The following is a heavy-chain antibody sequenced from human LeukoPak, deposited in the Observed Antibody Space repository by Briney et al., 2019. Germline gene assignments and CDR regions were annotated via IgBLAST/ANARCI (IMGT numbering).Heavy chain of an antibody. CDR1: GFTFSSYG. V-gene: IGHV3-7*01. D-gene: IGHD5-24*01. Sequence: GGSLRLSCAASGFTFSSYGMHWVRQAPGKGLEWVANIKQDGSETYYVDSVKGRFTISRDNTKNTLYLQMNSLRAEDTAMYYCARDRAWLQFDYWGQGTLVTVSS. CDR2: IKQDGSET. J-gene: IGHJ4*02. CDR3: ARDRAWLQFDY.